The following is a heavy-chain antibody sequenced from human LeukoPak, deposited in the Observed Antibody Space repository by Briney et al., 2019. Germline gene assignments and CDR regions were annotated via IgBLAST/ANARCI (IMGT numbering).Heavy chain of an antibody. CDR1: GGSISSSSYY. CDR3: ARHLIVNVGATTIRWFDP. J-gene: IGHJ5*02. D-gene: IGHD1-26*01. CDR2: IYYSGSP. V-gene: IGHV4-39*01. Sequence: SETLSLTCTVSGGSISSSSYYWGWIRQPPGKGLEWIGSIYYSGSPYHNPSLKSRATISVDTSKNQFSLKLSSVTATDTAVYYCARHLIVNVGATTIRWFDPWGQGTLVTVSS.